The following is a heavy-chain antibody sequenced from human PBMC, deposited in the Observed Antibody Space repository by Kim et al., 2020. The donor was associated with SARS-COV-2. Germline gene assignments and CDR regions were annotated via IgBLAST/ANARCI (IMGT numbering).Heavy chain of an antibody. CDR1: GGSISSGGYY. Sequence: SETLSLTCTVSGGSISSGGYYRSWIRQHPGKGLEWIGYIYYSGSTYYNPSLKSRVTISVDTSKNQFSLKLSSVTAADTAVYYCARGPPVVVAAMVLLWYFDLWGRGTLVTVSS. CDR3: ARGPPVVVAAMVLLWYFDL. J-gene: IGHJ2*01. V-gene: IGHV4-31*03. D-gene: IGHD2-15*01. CDR2: IYYSGST.